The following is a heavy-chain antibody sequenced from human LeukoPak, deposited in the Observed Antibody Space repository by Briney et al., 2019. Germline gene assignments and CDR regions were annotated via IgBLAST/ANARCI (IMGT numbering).Heavy chain of an antibody. Sequence: GGSLRLSCAASGFTFTRYAMGWVRQAPGKGLEWVSSVSGSGDGTYYADSVKGRFTISRDNSKKTLDLHMDSLRAEDTAVYYCAKERLGGNYGDYAVDYWGQGTMVTVSS. D-gene: IGHD4-17*01. CDR2: VSGSGDGT. J-gene: IGHJ4*02. V-gene: IGHV3-23*01. CDR1: GFTFTRYA. CDR3: AKERLGGNYGDYAVDY.